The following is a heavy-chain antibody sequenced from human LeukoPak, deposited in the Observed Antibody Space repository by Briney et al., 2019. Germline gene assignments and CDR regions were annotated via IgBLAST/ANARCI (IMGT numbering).Heavy chain of an antibody. CDR1: GYTFTSYY. J-gene: IGHJ5*02. CDR3: ASLYSNGWPFDP. CDR2: IIPILGIA. D-gene: IGHD6-19*01. V-gene: IGHV1-69*02. Sequence: SVKASCKASGYTFTSYYMHWVRQAPGQGLEWMGRIIPILGIANYAQKFQGRVTITADKSTSTAYMELSSLRSEDTAVYYCASLYSNGWPFDPWGQGTLVTVSS.